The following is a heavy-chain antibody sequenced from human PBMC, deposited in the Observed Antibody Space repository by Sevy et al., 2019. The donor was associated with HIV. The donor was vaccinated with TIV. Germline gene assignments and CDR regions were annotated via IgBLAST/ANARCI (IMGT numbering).Heavy chain of an antibody. CDR3: TTSRKQWLVNFDY. CDR1: GFTFSNAW. J-gene: IGHJ4*02. Sequence: GGSLRLSCAASGFTFSNAWMSWVRQAPGKGLEWVGRIKSKTDGGTTDYAAPVKGRLTISRDDSKNTLYLQMNSLKTEDTAVYYCTTSRKQWLVNFDYWGQGTLVTVSS. D-gene: IGHD6-19*01. CDR2: IKSKTDGGTT. V-gene: IGHV3-15*01.